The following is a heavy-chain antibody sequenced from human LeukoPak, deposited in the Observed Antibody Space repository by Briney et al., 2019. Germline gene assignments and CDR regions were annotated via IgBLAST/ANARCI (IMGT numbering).Heavy chain of an antibody. Sequence: ASVKVSCKASGYTFTSYDINWVRQATGQGLEWMGWMNPNSGNTAYAQKFQGRVTMTRNTSKSTAYMQLSSLRAEDTVVYFCAREFLDTAMVVDYWGQGTLVTVSS. D-gene: IGHD5-18*01. CDR1: GYTFTSYD. V-gene: IGHV1-8*01. CDR3: AREFLDTAMVVDY. J-gene: IGHJ4*02. CDR2: MNPNSGNT.